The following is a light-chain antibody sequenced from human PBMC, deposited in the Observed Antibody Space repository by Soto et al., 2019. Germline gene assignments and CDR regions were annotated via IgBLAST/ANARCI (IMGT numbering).Light chain of an antibody. CDR2: EVT. Sequence: QSALTQPASVSGSPGQSITISCTGTSSDVGGYNSVSWYQQHPGKAPKLMIYEVTNRPSGVSNRFSGSKSGNTASLTISGLQAEDEADYYCSSYTSSRLYVFGAGTKLTVL. CDR1: SSDVGGYNS. CDR3: SSYTSSRLYV. J-gene: IGLJ1*01. V-gene: IGLV2-14*01.